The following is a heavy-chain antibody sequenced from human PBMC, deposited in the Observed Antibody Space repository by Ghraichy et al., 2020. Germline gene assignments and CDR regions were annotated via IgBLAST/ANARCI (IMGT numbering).Heavy chain of an antibody. J-gene: IGHJ3*02. D-gene: IGHD2-21*02. CDR2: VSGSGRST. CDR3: AKVGARLLFPGVFDI. CDR1: GFTFSDFA. Sequence: GESLNISCAASGFTFSDFAMTWVRQAPGKGLEWVSGVSGSGRSTYYADSVKGRFTISRDKSTNTVSLQMNSLRGEDTAIYYCAKVGARLLFPGVFDIWGQGTIVTVSS. V-gene: IGHV3-23*01.